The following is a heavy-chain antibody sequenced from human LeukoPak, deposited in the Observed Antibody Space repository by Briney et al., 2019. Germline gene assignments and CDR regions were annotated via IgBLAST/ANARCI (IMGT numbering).Heavy chain of an antibody. J-gene: IGHJ4*02. CDR1: GGSFSCYY. CDR2: INHSGST. Sequence: SETLSLTCAVYGGSFSCYYWSWIRQPPGKGLEWIGEINHSGSTNYNPSLKSRVTISVDTSKNQFSLKLSSVTAADTAVYYCARGGRRLNYGSGSYYNRRFDYWGQGTLVTVSS. CDR3: ARGGRRLNYGSGSYYNRRFDY. V-gene: IGHV4-34*01. D-gene: IGHD3-10*01.